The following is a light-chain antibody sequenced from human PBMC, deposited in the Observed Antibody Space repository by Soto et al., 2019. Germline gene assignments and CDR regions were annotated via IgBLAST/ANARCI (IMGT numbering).Light chain of an antibody. J-gene: IGLJ2*01. CDR1: RGHISYA. CDR2: LNSDGSH. Sequence: QSVLTQSPSASASLGASVKLTCTLSRGHISYAIAWHQQQPEKGPRYLMKLNSDGSHSKGDGIPDRFSGSSSGAERYLTISSLQSEDDADYYCQTWGTGTVVFGGGTKVTVL. CDR3: QTWGTGTVV. V-gene: IGLV4-69*02.